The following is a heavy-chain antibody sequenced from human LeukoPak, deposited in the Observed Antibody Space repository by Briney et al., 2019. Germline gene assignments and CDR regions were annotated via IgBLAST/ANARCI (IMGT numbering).Heavy chain of an antibody. CDR1: GGSISSYY. D-gene: IGHD3-10*01. CDR3: ARDLRRMVRGGDDAFDI. Sequence: PSETLSLTCTVSGGSISSYYWSWLRQPAGQGLEGIGRIYTSGSTNYNPTLKSRVTMSVDTSKNQFSLKLSSVTAADTAVYYCARDLRRMVRGGDDAFDIWGQGTMVTVSS. V-gene: IGHV4-4*07. J-gene: IGHJ3*02. CDR2: IYTSGST.